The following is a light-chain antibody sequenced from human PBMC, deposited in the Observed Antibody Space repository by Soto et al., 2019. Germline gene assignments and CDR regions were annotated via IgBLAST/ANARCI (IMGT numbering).Light chain of an antibody. CDR2: DAS. V-gene: IGKV3-20*01. Sequence: EIVLTQSPGTLSLSPGERATLSCRASQSVSNTYLAWYQQKPGQAPRLLIYDASSSATGIPDRFSGSGSGTDFTLTISRLEPEDFAVYYCQQYGRSPGLFTFGPGTKVDIK. J-gene: IGKJ3*01. CDR1: QSVSNTY. CDR3: QQYGRSPGLFT.